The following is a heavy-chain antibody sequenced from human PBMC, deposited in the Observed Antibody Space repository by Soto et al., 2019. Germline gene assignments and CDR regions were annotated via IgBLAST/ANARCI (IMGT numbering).Heavy chain of an antibody. V-gene: IGHV3-15*07. CDR1: GFTFSKAW. CDR2: SKTNSEGGTT. Sequence: EVQLVESGGGLVKPGGSLRLSCAASGFTFSKAWMNWVRQAPGKGLEWVGRSKTNSEGGTTDYAAPVHGRFSLSRDDSRSKLSLQMNILKTDDTAVYYCTTGSVESVWGQGATVTVSS. J-gene: IGHJ6*02. CDR3: TTGSVESV. D-gene: IGHD2-15*01.